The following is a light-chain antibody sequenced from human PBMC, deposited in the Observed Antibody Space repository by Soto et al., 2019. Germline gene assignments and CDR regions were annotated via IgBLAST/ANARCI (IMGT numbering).Light chain of an antibody. V-gene: IGKV1-39*01. CDR2: AAS. CDR1: QSISSY. Sequence: DIQMTQSPSSLSASLGDRVTITCRASQSISSYLNWYQQKPGEAPKLLIYAASSLQSGVPSRFSGSGSGTDFTLTISSLKNEDFATYYCQQSYSYTITFGQGTRLEIK. J-gene: IGKJ5*01. CDR3: QQSYSYTIT.